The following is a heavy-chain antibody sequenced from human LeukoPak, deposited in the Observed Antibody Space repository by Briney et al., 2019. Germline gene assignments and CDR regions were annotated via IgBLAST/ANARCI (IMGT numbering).Heavy chain of an antibody. V-gene: IGHV1-69*05. D-gene: IGHD3-9*01. CDR3: ALNRYYDILTGYPFDY. Sequence: ASVKVSCKAFGGTFSSYAISWVRQAPGQGLEWMGRIIPIFGTANYAQKFQGRVTITTDESTSTAYMELSSLRSEDTAVYYCALNRYYDILTGYPFDYWGQGTLVTVSS. CDR2: IIPIFGTA. J-gene: IGHJ4*02. CDR1: GGTFSSYA.